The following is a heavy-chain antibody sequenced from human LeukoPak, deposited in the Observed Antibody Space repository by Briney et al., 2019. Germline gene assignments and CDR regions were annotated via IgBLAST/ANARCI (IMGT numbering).Heavy chain of an antibody. Sequence: PGGSLRLSCAASGFTFSFARMSWVRQAPGKGLEWVGHIQCKGDDGTNDYAAPVKGRLTISRDDSKNTLYLQMNSLKTEDTAVYYCSTSKEGYCSSSSCYTDYWGQGTLVTVSS. J-gene: IGHJ4*02. V-gene: IGHV3-15*01. CDR1: GFTFSFAR. CDR2: IQCKGDDGTN. D-gene: IGHD2-2*02. CDR3: STSKEGYCSSSSCYTDY.